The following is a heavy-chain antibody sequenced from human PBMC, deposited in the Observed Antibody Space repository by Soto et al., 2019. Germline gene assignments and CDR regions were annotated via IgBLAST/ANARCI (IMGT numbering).Heavy chain of an antibody. V-gene: IGHV3-30*18. CDR1: GFTFSSYG. CDR3: AKSFLYYDFWSGYYSGDYFDY. D-gene: IGHD3-3*01. J-gene: IGHJ4*02. CDR2: ISYDGSNK. Sequence: GGSLRLSCAASGFTFSSYGMHWVRQAPGKGLEWVAVISYDGSNKYYADSVKGRLTISRDNSKNTLYLQMNSLRAEDTAVYYCAKSFLYYDFWSGYYSGDYFDYWGQGTLVTVSS.